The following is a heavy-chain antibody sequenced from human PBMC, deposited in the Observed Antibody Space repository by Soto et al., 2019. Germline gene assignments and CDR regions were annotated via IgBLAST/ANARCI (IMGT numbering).Heavy chain of an antibody. D-gene: IGHD3-10*01. Sequence: QVQLVQSGAEVKKPGSSVTVSCKASGGTFSSYAISWVRQAPVQGLEWMGGIIPIFGTANYAQKFQGRVTITADKSTSPAYMELSSLRSEDTAVYYCARDAPPTMLRGVKHGMEVWGQGTTVNVSS. CDR1: GGTFSSYA. CDR3: ARDAPPTMLRGVKHGMEV. V-gene: IGHV1-69*06. CDR2: IIPIFGTA. J-gene: IGHJ6*02.